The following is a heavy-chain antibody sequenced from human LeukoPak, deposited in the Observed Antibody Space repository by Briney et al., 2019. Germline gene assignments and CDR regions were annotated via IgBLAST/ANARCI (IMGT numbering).Heavy chain of an antibody. D-gene: IGHD4-17*01. CDR1: GFTFSSYA. Sequence: GGSLRLSCAASGFTFSSYAMSWVRQAPGKGLEWVSAISDSGGSTYYADSVKGRFTISRDNSKNTLYLQMNSLRAEDTAVYYCAKALSIYDYGDLDYWGQGTLVTVSS. V-gene: IGHV3-23*01. CDR2: ISDSGGST. J-gene: IGHJ4*02. CDR3: AKALSIYDYGDLDY.